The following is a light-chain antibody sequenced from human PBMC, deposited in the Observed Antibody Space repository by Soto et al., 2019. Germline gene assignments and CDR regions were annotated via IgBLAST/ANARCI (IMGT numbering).Light chain of an antibody. Sequence: DIVMTQSPDSLAVSLGERATINCKSSQSVLYSSNNKNYLAWYQQKPGQPPQLLIYWASTRESGVPDRFSGSGSGTDIALTISSLQAEDVAVYYCHQYYSTPYTFGQGTKLEIK. CDR2: WAS. CDR3: HQYYSTPYT. V-gene: IGKV4-1*01. CDR1: QSVLYSSNNKNY. J-gene: IGKJ2*01.